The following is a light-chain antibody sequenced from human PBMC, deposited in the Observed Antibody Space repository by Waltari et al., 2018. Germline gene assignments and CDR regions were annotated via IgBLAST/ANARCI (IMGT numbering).Light chain of an antibody. Sequence: QSMLTQPPSVSGAPGQRVTISCTGSSSNIGAGLDVHWYQQLPGTAPNLRIYGDNIRPSGVPDRFSGSKSATSASLAITGLQADDEAGYYCQSYDSSLRVVFGGGTKLTVL. CDR1: SSNIGAGLD. CDR3: QSYDSSLRVV. J-gene: IGLJ2*01. V-gene: IGLV1-40*01. CDR2: GDN.